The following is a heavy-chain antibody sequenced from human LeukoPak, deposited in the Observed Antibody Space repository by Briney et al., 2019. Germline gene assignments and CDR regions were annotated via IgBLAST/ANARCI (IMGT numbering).Heavy chain of an antibody. CDR3: ARAGYGRPFDY. D-gene: IGHD5-12*01. Sequence: SETLSLTCTVSGGSIRSYYWSWIRQPPGKGLEWIGYIYDSGTRYYPSLKSRVSISVDTSKNQFSLKLSTVTAADTAVYYCARAGYGRPFDYWGQGVLVTVSS. CDR1: GGSIRSYY. CDR2: IYDSGT. J-gene: IGHJ4*02. V-gene: IGHV4-59*12.